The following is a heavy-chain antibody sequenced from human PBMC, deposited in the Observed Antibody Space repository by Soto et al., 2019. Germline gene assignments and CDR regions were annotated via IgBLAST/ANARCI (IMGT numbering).Heavy chain of an antibody. CDR1: GGSISSYY. Sequence: SETLSLTCTVSGGSISSYYWSWIRQPPGKGLEWIGYIHYSGSTNYNPSFKTRVTISVNTSKNQSTLKLSSVAAAETDVSYCARGKNYYSSSGIPSYYFDYWGQGTLVTVSS. V-gene: IGHV4-59*01. J-gene: IGHJ4*02. CDR3: ARGKNYYSSSGIPSYYFDY. D-gene: IGHD3-22*01. CDR2: IHYSGST.